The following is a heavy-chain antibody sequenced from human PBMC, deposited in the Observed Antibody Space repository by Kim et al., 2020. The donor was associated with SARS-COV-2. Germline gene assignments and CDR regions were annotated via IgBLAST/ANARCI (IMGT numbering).Heavy chain of an antibody. D-gene: IGHD6-13*01. CDR3: ARDKRAAAGSRYNWFDP. V-gene: IGHV4-61*02. Sequence: SETLSLTCTVSGGSISSGSYYWSWIRQPAGKGLEWIGRIYTSGSTNYNPSLKSRVTISVDTSKNQFSLKLSSVTAADTAVYYCARDKRAAAGSRYNWFDPWGQGTLVTVSS. J-gene: IGHJ5*02. CDR1: GGSISSGSYY. CDR2: IYTSGST.